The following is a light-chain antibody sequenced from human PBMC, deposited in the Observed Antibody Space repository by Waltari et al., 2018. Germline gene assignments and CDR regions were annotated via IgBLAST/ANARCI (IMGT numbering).Light chain of an antibody. CDR1: SSNIGAGSD. J-gene: IGLJ3*02. CDR3: QSYDSSLSGSV. V-gene: IGLV1-40*01. CDR2: GNS. Sequence: QSVLAQPPSVSGAPGQRVTISCSGSSSNIGAGSDVHWYQHLPGTAPNLLISGNSNRPSGVPDGFSGSKSGTSASRAITGLQAEDEADYYCQSYDSSLSGSVFGGGTKLTVL.